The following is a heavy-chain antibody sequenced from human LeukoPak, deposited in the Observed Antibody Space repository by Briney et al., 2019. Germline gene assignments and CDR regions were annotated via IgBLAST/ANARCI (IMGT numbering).Heavy chain of an antibody. CDR1: GGSISTYY. Sequence: SETLSLTCTVSGGSISTYYWSWIRQPPGKGLEWIGYIYYSGSTNYNPSLKSRVTISVDTSKNQFSLKLSSVTAADTAVYYCARGPAFWSGYYSPYYYYMDVWGKGTTVTVSS. J-gene: IGHJ6*03. CDR2: IYYSGST. V-gene: IGHV4-59*12. CDR3: ARGPAFWSGYYSPYYYYMDV. D-gene: IGHD3-3*01.